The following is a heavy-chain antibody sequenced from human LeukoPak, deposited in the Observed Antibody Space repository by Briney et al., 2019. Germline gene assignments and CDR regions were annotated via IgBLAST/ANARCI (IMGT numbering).Heavy chain of an antibody. CDR3: ARVMGNYASDY. CDR1: GFSFSDYY. CDR2: ISSSGDIM. D-gene: IGHD1-7*01. V-gene: IGHV3-11*04. J-gene: IGHJ4*02. Sequence: NPGGSLRLSCAASGFSFSDYYMSWIRQAPGKGLEWVSYISSSGDIMSYADSVKGRFTISRDNAKNSLYLQMSSLRAEDAAIYYCARVMGNYASDYWGQGALVTASS.